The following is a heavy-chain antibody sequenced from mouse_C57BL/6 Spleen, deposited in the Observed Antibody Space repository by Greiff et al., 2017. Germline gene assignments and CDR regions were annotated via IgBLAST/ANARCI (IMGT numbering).Heavy chain of an antibody. V-gene: IGHV1-82*01. CDR3: ARGGYSNYVYFDY. D-gene: IGHD2-5*01. CDR1: GYAFSSSW. CDR2: IYPGDGDT. Sequence: QVQLQQSGPELVKPGASVKISCKASGYAFSSSWMNWVKQRPGKGLEWIGRIYPGDGDTNYNGKFKGKATLTADKSSSTAYMQLSSLTSEDSAVYFCARGGYSNYVYFDYWGQGTTLTVSS. J-gene: IGHJ2*01.